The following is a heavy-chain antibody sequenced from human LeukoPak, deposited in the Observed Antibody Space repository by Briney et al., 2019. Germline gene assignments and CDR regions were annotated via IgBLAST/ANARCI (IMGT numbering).Heavy chain of an antibody. CDR2: ISGSGGST. V-gene: IGHV3-23*01. D-gene: IGHD3-16*01. CDR3: ATDYVWRSYDY. Sequence: GGSLRLSCAASVVTFSSYAMSCGSEAPGKGPEWGSGISGSGGSTHYADSVRGRFTISRDNSKNTLYLQMTSLRAEDTAVYYCATDYVWRSYDYWGQGTLVTVSS. J-gene: IGHJ4*02. CDR1: VVTFSSYA.